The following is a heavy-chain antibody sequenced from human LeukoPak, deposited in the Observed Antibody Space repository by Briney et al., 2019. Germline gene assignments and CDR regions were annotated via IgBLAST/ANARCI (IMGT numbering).Heavy chain of an antibody. Sequence: ASVKFSCKASGYTFTRYYMHWVRPAPGHGLAWMGWLNPNSGGTNYAQKFQGRVTMTRDTSISTAYMELSRLRSDDTAVFFFKQKPAYEITPYYFDYWGQGTLVTVSS. CDR3: KQKPAYEITPYYFDY. CDR1: GYTFTRYY. V-gene: IGHV1-2*02. J-gene: IGHJ4*02. CDR2: LNPNSGGT. D-gene: IGHD6-13*01.